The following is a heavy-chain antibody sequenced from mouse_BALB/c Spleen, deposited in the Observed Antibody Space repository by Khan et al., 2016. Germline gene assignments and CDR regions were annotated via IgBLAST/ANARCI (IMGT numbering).Heavy chain of an antibody. CDR1: GFTFSYYA. D-gene: IGHD1-1*01. CDR3: ARREGTTTYYFDS. V-gene: IGHV5-9-3*01. Sequence: EVELVESGGGLVKPGGSLKLSCAASGFTFSYYAMSWVRQTPEKRLEWVATISSGGSYTYYPDSVKGRFTISRDNAKNTLYLQMSSLRSEDTAMYYCARREGTTTYYFDSWGQGTTLTVSS. CDR2: ISSGGSYT. J-gene: IGHJ2*01.